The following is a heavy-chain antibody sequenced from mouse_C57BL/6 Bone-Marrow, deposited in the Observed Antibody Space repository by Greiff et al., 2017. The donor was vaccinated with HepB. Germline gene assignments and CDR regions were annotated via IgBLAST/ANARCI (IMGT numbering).Heavy chain of an antibody. Sequence: QVQLKESGPGLVQPSQRLSITCTVSGFSFTSYGVHWVRQSPGKGLEWLGVIWSGGSTDYNAAFISRLSISKDNSKSQVFFKMNSLQADDTAIYYCARKNYSTFYAMDYWGKGTSVTVSS. J-gene: IGHJ4*01. D-gene: IGHD2-5*01. CDR2: IWSGGST. V-gene: IGHV2-2*01. CDR1: GFSFTSYG. CDR3: ARKNYSTFYAMDY.